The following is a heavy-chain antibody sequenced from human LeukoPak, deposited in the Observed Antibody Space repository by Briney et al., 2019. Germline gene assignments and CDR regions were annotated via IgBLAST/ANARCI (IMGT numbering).Heavy chain of an antibody. CDR1: GFTFSRSA. CDR2: IIYSGGAT. CDR3: AKDGLYYDGSEHVYYFDS. V-gene: IGHV3-23*01. Sequence: GGSLRLSCAASGFTFSRSAMTWVRQGPGTGLEFVASIIYSGGATYYADSVKGRFTISRGNSKNTLYLQMNSLRAEDTALYYCAKDGLYYDGSEHVYYFDSWGQGTLVTVSS. J-gene: IGHJ4*02. D-gene: IGHD3-22*01.